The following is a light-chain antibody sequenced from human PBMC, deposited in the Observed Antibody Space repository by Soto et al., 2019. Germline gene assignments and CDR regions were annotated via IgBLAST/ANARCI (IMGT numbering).Light chain of an antibody. V-gene: IGKV3-20*01. CDR1: QSVSSSY. J-gene: IGKJ2*01. CDR2: GAS. CDR3: QQYGSSPPSYT. Sequence: EIVLTQSPGTLSLSPGERATLSCRASQSVSSSYLAWYQQKPGQARRLLIYGASSRDPGIPDRFSGSGSGTDFTLTISRLEPEDFAVYYCQQYGSSPPSYTFGQGTKLEIK.